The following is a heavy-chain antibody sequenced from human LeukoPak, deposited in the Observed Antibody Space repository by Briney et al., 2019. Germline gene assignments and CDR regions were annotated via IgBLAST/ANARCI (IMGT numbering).Heavy chain of an antibody. CDR1: GYTFTGYY. CDR2: INPNSGGT. D-gene: IGHD3-10*01. V-gene: IGHV1-2*02. J-gene: IGHJ2*01. Sequence: ASVKVSCKASGYTFTGYYMHWVRQAPGQGLEWMGWINPNSGGTNYAQKFQGRVTMTRDTSISTAYMELGSLRSEDTAVYYCATTRSYDWYFDLWGRGTLVTVSS. CDR3: ATTRSYDWYFDL.